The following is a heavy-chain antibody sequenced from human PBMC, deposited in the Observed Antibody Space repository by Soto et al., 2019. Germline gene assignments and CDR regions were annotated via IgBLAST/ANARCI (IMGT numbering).Heavy chain of an antibody. D-gene: IGHD2-8*01. V-gene: IGHV1-2*02. J-gene: IGHJ3*02. CDR2: INANSGGT. Sequence: QVQLVQSGAEVKKPGASVKVSCKASGYTFTGYYMHWLRQAPGQGLEWMGWINANSGGTNYAQKFTGRVTMTRDTSISTAYMELSRLRFDDTAVYYCAREIDCTNGVCLHNDAFDIWGQGTMVTVSS. CDR3: AREIDCTNGVCLHNDAFDI. CDR1: GYTFTGYY.